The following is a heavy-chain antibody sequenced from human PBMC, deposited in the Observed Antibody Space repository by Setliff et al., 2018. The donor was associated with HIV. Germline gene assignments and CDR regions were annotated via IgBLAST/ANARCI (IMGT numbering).Heavy chain of an antibody. D-gene: IGHD3-22*01. V-gene: IGHV3-15*01. J-gene: IGHJ4*02. Sequence: GGSLRLSCAASGFTFSTAWMNWVRQAPGKGLEWVGHIKSKTDGGTTDYAAPVKGRFTISRDDSKNTLYLQMNSLRTDDTAVYFCARDFSTYYSIDSWGQGTLVTVSS. CDR2: IKSKTDGGTT. CDR3: ARDFSTYYSIDS. CDR1: GFTFSTAW.